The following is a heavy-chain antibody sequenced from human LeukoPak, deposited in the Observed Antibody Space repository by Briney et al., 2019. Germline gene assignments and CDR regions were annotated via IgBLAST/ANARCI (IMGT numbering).Heavy chain of an antibody. D-gene: IGHD4-17*01. Sequence: GGSLRLSCAASGFTFSMYWMSWVRQAPGKGLEWVANINQDGSEKYYVDSVKGRFTISRDNSKNTLYLQMNSLRAEDTAVYYCAKEPDYGDYFDYWGQGTLVTVSS. CDR2: INQDGSEK. CDR1: GFTFSMYW. CDR3: AKEPDYGDYFDY. V-gene: IGHV3-7*03. J-gene: IGHJ4*02.